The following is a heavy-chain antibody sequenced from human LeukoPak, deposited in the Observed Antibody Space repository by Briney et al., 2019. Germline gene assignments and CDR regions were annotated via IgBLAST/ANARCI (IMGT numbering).Heavy chain of an antibody. D-gene: IGHD2-2*01. V-gene: IGHV3-23*01. J-gene: IGHJ4*02. CDR2: ISGSGSST. Sequence: GGSLRLSCAASGFTFSSYAISWVRQAPGEGLEWVSGISGSGSSTDYADSVKGRFTFSRDNSKNTLYLQMNSLRAEDTAVYYCAKFTLGDQLLSPFDYWGQGTLVTVSS. CDR1: GFTFSSYA. CDR3: AKFTLGDQLLSPFDY.